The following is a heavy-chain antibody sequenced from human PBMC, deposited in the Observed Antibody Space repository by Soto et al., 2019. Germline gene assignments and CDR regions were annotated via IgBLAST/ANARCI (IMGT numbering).Heavy chain of an antibody. J-gene: IGHJ6*02. V-gene: IGHV3-23*01. CDR3: AKDHRWFEIYAMHV. CDR1: GITFSSYA. Sequence: GGSLRLSCAASGITFSSYAMSWVRQAPGKGLEWVSTISGSGDNTYYADSVKGRFTISRDNSKNTLYLQMNSLRAEDTAVYYCAKDHRWFEIYAMHVWGQGTTVTVSS. D-gene: IGHD3-10*01. CDR2: ISGSGDNT.